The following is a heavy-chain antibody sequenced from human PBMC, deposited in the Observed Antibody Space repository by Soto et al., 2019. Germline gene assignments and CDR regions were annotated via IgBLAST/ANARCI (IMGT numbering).Heavy chain of an antibody. D-gene: IGHD3-10*01. CDR3: AKLAHLWFGELLYPYYFDY. J-gene: IGHJ4*02. Sequence: GSLRLSCAASGFTFSSYAMSWVRQAPGKGLEWVSAISGSGGSTYYADSVKGRFTISRDNSKNTLYLQMNSLRAEDTAVYYCAKLAHLWFGELLYPYYFDYWGQGTLVTVYS. CDR2: ISGSGGST. CDR1: GFTFSSYA. V-gene: IGHV3-23*01.